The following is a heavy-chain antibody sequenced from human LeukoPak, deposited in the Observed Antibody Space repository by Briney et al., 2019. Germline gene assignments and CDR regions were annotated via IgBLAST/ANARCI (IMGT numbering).Heavy chain of an antibody. D-gene: IGHD5-18*01. V-gene: IGHV4-30-2*01. J-gene: IGHJ6*01. Sequence: PSETLSLTCTVSGGSISSGGYYWSWIRQPPGKGLEWIGYIYHSGSTYYNPSLKSRVTISVDRSKNQFSLKLSSVTAADTAVYYCAREWMDTATYYYGMDVWGQGTTVTVSS. CDR3: AREWMDTATYYYGMDV. CDR1: GGSISSGGYY. CDR2: IYHSGST.